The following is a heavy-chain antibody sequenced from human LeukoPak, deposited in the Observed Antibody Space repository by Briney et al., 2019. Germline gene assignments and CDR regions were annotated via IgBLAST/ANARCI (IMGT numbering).Heavy chain of an antibody. CDR2: ISGSGVST. CDR3: AREVASFDY. Sequence: GGSLRLSCAASGFTFSTFGMTWVRQAPGTGLEWVSAISGSGVSTYYADSVKGRFTISGDNSKNTVYLQMNSLRAEDTAVYYCAREVASFDYWGQGTLVTVSS. V-gene: IGHV3-23*01. CDR1: GFTFSTFG. D-gene: IGHD2-15*01. J-gene: IGHJ4*02.